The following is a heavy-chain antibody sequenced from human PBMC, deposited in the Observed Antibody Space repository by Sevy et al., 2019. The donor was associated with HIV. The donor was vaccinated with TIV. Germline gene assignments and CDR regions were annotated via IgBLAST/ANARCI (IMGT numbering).Heavy chain of an antibody. J-gene: IGHJ6*02. D-gene: IGHD3-10*01. V-gene: IGHV1-8*01. CDR3: ARGGRVRGIIGYYGMDV. Sequence: ASVKVSCKASGYTFTSYDIIWVRQASGQGLEWMGWMNPNSGNTGYAQKLQGRVTLTRNTSINTAYMELSSLGSEDTAVYYCARGGRVRGIIGYYGMDVWGQGTTVTVSS. CDR1: GYTFTSYD. CDR2: MNPNSGNT.